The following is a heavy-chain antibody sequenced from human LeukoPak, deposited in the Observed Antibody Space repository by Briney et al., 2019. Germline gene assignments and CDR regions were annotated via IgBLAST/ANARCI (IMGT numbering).Heavy chain of an antibody. CDR2: INHSGST. D-gene: IGHD3-22*01. J-gene: IGHJ3*02. V-gene: IGHV4-34*01. Sequence: SETLSLTCAVYGGSFCGYYWSWIRQPPGKGLEWIGEINHSGSTNYNPSLKSRVSISVDTSKNQFSLKLNSVTAADTAVYYCGRDPSYDSSGYAFDIWGQGTMVTVS. CDR1: GGSFCGYY. CDR3: GRDPSYDSSGYAFDI.